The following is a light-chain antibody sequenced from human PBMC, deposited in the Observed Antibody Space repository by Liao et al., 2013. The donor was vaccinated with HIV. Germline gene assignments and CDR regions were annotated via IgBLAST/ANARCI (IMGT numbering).Light chain of an antibody. CDR2: YDS. CDR1: NIGGKS. CDR3: QVWDSSTEV. J-gene: IGLJ3*02. Sequence: SYVLTQPPSLSVAPGKTARITCGGNNIGGKSVHWYQQPPGQAPVLVIFYDSDRPSGIPERFSGSNSGNTATLTISRVEAGDEADYYCQVWDSSTEVFGGGTKLTVL. V-gene: IGLV3-21*01.